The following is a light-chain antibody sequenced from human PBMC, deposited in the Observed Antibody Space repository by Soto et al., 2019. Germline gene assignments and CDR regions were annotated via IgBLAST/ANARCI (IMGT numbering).Light chain of an antibody. V-gene: IGKV1-12*01. CDR1: QDISSW. Sequence: DIQMTQSPSSVSASVGDSVTITCRASQDISSWLAWYQQKPGKAPNLLIYAASSLQSGVPSRFSGSGSGTEFTLTISSLQPDDFATYYCQQSYSTPPTFGQGTKVDIK. CDR2: AAS. CDR3: QQSYSTPPT. J-gene: IGKJ1*01.